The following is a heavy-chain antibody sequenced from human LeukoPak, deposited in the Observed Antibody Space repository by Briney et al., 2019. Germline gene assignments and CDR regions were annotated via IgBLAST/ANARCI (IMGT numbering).Heavy chain of an antibody. CDR3: ARKGRDCSSTSCYAYYYYYMDV. V-gene: IGHV3-30*02. D-gene: IGHD2-2*01. CDR1: GFTFSSYG. J-gene: IGHJ6*03. CDR2: IRYDGSNK. Sequence: GGSLRLSCAASGFTFSSYGMHWVRQAPGKGLEWVAFIRYDGSNKYYADSVKGRFTISRDNSKNTLYLQMNSLRAEDTAVYYCARKGRDCSSTSCYAYYYYYMDVWGKGTTVTISS.